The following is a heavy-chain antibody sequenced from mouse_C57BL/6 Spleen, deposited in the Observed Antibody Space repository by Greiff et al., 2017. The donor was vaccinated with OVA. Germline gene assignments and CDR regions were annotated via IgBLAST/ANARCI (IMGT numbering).Heavy chain of an antibody. Sequence: VKLQQPGTELVKPGASVKLSCKASGYTFTSYWMHWVKQRPGQGLEWIGNINPSNGGTNYNEKFKSKATLTVDKSSSTAYMQLSSLTSEDSAVYYCATYYGSSYDAMDYWGQGTSVTVSS. D-gene: IGHD1-1*01. CDR1: GYTFTSYW. V-gene: IGHV1-53*01. CDR3: ATYYGSSYDAMDY. CDR2: INPSNGGT. J-gene: IGHJ4*01.